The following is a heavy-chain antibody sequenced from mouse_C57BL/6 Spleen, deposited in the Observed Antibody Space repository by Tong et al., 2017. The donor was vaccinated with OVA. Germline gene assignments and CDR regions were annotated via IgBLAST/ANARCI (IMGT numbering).Heavy chain of an antibody. V-gene: IGHV1-15*01. CDR3: ASIYDGYPAWFAY. CDR1: GYTFTDYE. J-gene: IGHJ3*01. CDR2: IDPETGGT. Sequence: VQLQESGTELVKPGASVTLSCKASGYTFTDYEMHWVKQTPVHGLEWIGAIDPETGGTAYNQKFKGKATLTVDQSSSTAYMQLNSLTSEDSAVYYCASIYDGYPAWFAYWGQGTLVTVSA. D-gene: IGHD2-3*01.